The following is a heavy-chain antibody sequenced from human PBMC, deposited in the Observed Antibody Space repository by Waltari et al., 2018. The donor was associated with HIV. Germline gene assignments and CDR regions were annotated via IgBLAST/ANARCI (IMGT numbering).Heavy chain of an antibody. J-gene: IGHJ4*02. CDR2: IIPILGIA. CDR1: GGTFSSYA. D-gene: IGHD4-17*01. CDR3: ATYPYGDVRRGEY. V-gene: IGHV1-69*04. Sequence: QVQLVQSGAEVKKPGSSVKVSCKASGGTFSSYAISWVRQAPGQGLEWMGRIIPILGIANYAQKFQGRVTITADKSTSTAYMELSSLRSEDTAVYYCATYPYGDVRRGEYWGQGTLVTVSS.